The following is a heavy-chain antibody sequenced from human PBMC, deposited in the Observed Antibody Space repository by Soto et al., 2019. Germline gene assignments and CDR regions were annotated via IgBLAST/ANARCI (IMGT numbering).Heavy chain of an antibody. Sequence: PSETLSLTCPVSGGPISSYYWSWVRQPPGKGLEWIGYIFHSGSAYYNPSLKSRVTISVDTSKNQFSLKLTSVTAADTAVFYCARYTFGHDREYHYAMDVWGQGTTVTVSS. CDR1: GGPISSYY. D-gene: IGHD3-10*02. CDR3: ARYTFGHDREYHYAMDV. J-gene: IGHJ6*02. CDR2: IFHSGSA. V-gene: IGHV4-59*06.